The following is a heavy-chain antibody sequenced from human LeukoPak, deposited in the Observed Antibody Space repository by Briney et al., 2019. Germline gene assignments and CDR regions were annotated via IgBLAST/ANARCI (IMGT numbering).Heavy chain of an antibody. CDR1: GFTFSNYG. J-gene: IGHJ4*02. CDR3: ARRDGDNDRGFDY. CDR2: IWYDGSKK. D-gene: IGHD4-23*01. V-gene: IGHV3-33*01. Sequence: GTSLRLSCAAFGFTFSNYGMHWVRQAPGKGLEWVAVIWYDGSKKYYAESVKGRFTISRDNSKNTLYLQMNSLRAEDTAVYYCARRDGDNDRGFDYWGQGTLVTVSS.